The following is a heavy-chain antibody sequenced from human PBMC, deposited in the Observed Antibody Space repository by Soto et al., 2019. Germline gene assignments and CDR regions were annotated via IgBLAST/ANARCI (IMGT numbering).Heavy chain of an antibody. D-gene: IGHD7-27*01. CDR3: ARGRPHWGGYYYYGMDV. Sequence: SETLSLTXAVYGGSFSGYYWSWIRQPPGKGLEWIGEINHSGSTNYNPSLKSRVTISVDTSKNQFSLKLSSVTAADTAVYYCARGRPHWGGYYYYGMDVWGQGTTVTVSS. J-gene: IGHJ6*02. CDR1: GGSFSGYY. V-gene: IGHV4-34*01. CDR2: INHSGST.